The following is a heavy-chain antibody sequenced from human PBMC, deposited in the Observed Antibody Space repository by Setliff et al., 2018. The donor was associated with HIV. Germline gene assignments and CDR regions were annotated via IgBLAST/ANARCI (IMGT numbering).Heavy chain of an antibody. D-gene: IGHD6-19*01. CDR1: GGSISSSSYY. V-gene: IGHV4-39*07. CDR3: ARDRSFSGIAVAPTGLGY. Sequence: SETLSLTCTVSGGSISSSSYYWGWIRQAPGKGLEWIGGIYSRGSTYYNPSLKSRVTISVDTSKNQFSLKLSSVTAADTAVYYCARDRSFSGIAVAPTGLGYWGQGTLVTVSS. J-gene: IGHJ4*02. CDR2: IYSRGST.